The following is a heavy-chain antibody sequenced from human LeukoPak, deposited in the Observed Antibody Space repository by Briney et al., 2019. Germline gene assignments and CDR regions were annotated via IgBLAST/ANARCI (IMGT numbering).Heavy chain of an antibody. J-gene: IGHJ4*02. V-gene: IGHV5-10-1*01. CDR1: GYSFTRNW. CDR3: ARRSGSEDFDY. CDR2: IDPSDSYT. D-gene: IGHD6-19*01. Sequence: GESLMISCKGSGYSFTRNWISWVRQMPGKGLEWMGRIDPSDSYTNYSPSFQGHVTISADKTINTAYLQWSSLKASDTAMYYCARRSGSEDFDYWGQGTLVTVSS.